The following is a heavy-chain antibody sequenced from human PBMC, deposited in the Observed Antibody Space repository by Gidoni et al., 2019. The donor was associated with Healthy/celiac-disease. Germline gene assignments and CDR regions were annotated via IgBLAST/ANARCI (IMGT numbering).Heavy chain of an antibody. CDR2: INHSGST. D-gene: IGHD3-22*01. CDR1: GGSFSGYY. CDR3: ARGPPVGYDSSGPLGVVY. V-gene: IGHV4-34*01. J-gene: IGHJ4*02. Sequence: QVQLQQWGAGLLKPSETLSLTCAVYGGSFSGYYWSWIRQPPGKGLEWIGEINHSGSTNYNPSLKSRVTISVDTSKNQFSLKLSSVTAADTAVYYCARGPPVGYDSSGPLGVVYCGQGTLVTVSS.